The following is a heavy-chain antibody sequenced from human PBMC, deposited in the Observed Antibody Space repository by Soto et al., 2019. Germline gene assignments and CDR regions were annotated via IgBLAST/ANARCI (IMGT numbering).Heavy chain of an antibody. Sequence: SETLSLTCSVSGASISSFNWNWVRQPAGKGPEWVGRLNIAGTINYNPSLKSRITMSMDTSKNQISLHLRSVTATDTAIYYCARDRGEYTSSWFWYFSHWGHGTLVTVSS. V-gene: IGHV4-4*07. CDR1: GASISSFN. J-gene: IGHJ2*01. D-gene: IGHD6-13*01. CDR3: ARDRGEYTSSWFWYFSH. CDR2: LNIAGTI.